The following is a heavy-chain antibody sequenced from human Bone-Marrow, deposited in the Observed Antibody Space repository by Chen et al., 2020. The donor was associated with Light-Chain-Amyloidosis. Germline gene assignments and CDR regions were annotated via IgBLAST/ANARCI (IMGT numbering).Heavy chain of an antibody. D-gene: IGHD6-19*01. CDR2: LYWDGDK. V-gene: IGHV2-5*02. CDR3: THRLVAGYFDY. J-gene: IGHJ4*02. CDR1: GFSLSTTGVG. Sequence: QITLRESGPTLVKPTQTLTLTCTFSGFSLSTTGVGVGWFRQPPGKAPEWLALLYWDGDKRYSPSLRRRLTITKDTSKNQVVLTMTNMDPEDTATYYGTHRLVAGYFDYWGQGTLVTVSS.